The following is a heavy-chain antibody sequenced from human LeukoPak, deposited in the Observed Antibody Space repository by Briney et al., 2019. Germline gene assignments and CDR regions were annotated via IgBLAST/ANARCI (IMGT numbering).Heavy chain of an antibody. CDR2: INHSGST. CDR3: ARAPVGIAVAGTFDY. V-gene: IGHV4-34*01. J-gene: IGHJ4*02. D-gene: IGHD6-19*01. CDR1: GGSFSGYY. Sequence: SETLSLTCAVYGGSFSGYYWSWIRQPPGKGLEWIGEINHSGSTNYNPSPKSRVTISVDTSKNQFSLKLNSVTAADTAVYYCARAPVGIAVAGTFDYWGQGTLVTVSS.